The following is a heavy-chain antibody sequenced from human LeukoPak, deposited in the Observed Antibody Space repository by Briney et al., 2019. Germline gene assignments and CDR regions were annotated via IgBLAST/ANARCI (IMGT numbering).Heavy chain of an antibody. V-gene: IGHV4-39*01. Sequence: SETLSLTCTVSGGSISSSSYYWGWIRQPPGKGLEWIGSIYYSGSTYYNPSLKSRVTISVDTSKNQFSLKLSSETAADTAVYYCASGYYYDSSGHYDYWGQGTLVTVSS. J-gene: IGHJ4*02. CDR2: IYYSGST. D-gene: IGHD3-22*01. CDR1: GGSISSSSYY. CDR3: ASGYYYDSSGHYDY.